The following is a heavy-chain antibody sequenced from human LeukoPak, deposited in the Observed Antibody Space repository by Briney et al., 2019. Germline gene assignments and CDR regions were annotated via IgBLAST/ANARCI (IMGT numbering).Heavy chain of an antibody. D-gene: IGHD3-3*01. J-gene: IGHJ4*02. CDR1: GGSISSSSYY. CDR3: ARDRTYYDFWSGYYFDY. CDR2: IYHSGST. V-gene: IGHV4-30-2*01. Sequence: SETLSLTCTVSGGSISSSSYYWSWIRQPPGKGLEWIGYIYHSGSTYYNPSLKSRVTISVDRSENQFSLKLSSVTAADTAVYYCARDRTYYDFWSGYYFDYWGQGTLVTVSS.